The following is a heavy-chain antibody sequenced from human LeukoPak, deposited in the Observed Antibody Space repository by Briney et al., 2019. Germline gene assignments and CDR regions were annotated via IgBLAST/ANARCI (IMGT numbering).Heavy chain of an antibody. Sequence: GGSLRLSCAASGFTFSSYSMNWVRQAPEKGLEWVSSISSSSSYIYYADSVKGRFTISRDNAKNSLYLQMNSLRAEDTAVYYCARADCSSTSCYVYYYGMDVWGQGTTVTVSS. CDR3: ARADCSSTSCYVYYYGMDV. CDR1: GFTFSSYS. CDR2: ISSSSSYI. D-gene: IGHD2-2*01. J-gene: IGHJ6*02. V-gene: IGHV3-21*01.